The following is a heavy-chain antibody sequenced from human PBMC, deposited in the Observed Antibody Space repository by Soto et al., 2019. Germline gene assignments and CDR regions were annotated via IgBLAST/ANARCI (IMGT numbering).Heavy chain of an antibody. Sequence: QVQLVQSGAEVKKPGSSVKVSCKDSGGTFNTYAISWVRQAPGQGLEWMGGLIPLFATTNYAQKFQGRVTITPDESTSTAYMDLSSLRSEDTAVYYCARSIGSSSFYFDFWGQGTLVTVSS. J-gene: IGHJ4*02. D-gene: IGHD6-6*01. CDR3: ARSIGSSSFYFDF. V-gene: IGHV1-69*01. CDR1: GGTFNTYA. CDR2: LIPLFATT.